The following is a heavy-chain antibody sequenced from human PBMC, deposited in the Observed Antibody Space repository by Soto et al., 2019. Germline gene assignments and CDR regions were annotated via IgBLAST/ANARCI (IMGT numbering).Heavy chain of an antibody. D-gene: IGHD3-16*01. Sequence: GASVKVSCKASGYTFTSYAMHWVRQAPGQRLEWMGWINAGNGNTKYSQKFQGRVTITRDTSASTAYMELSSLRSEDTAVYYCARINTKNTYDYIWEYFDYWGQGTLVTVSS. CDR1: GYTFTSYA. J-gene: IGHJ4*02. V-gene: IGHV1-3*01. CDR2: INAGNGNT. CDR3: ARINTKNTYDYIWEYFDY.